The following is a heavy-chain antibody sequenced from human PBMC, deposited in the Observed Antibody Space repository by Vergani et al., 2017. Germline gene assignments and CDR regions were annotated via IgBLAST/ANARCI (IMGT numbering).Heavy chain of an antibody. CDR1: GGSFSGYY. CDR3: ARGYGKYYFDY. V-gene: IGHV4-34*11. Sequence: QVQLQQWGAGLLKPSETLSLTCAVYGGSFSGYYWSWIRQPPGKGLEWIGYIYYSGSTNYNPSLKSRVTISVDTSKNQFSLKLSSVTAADTAVYYCARGYGKYYFDYWGQGTLVTVSS. CDR2: IYYSGST. D-gene: IGHD1-26*01. J-gene: IGHJ4*02.